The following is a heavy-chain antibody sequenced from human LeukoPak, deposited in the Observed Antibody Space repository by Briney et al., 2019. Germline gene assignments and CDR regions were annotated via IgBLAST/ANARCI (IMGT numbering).Heavy chain of an antibody. Sequence: GGSLRLSCAASGFTFSSYAMSWVRQAPGKGLEWVSAISGSGGSTYCADSVKGRFTISRDNSKNTLYLQMNSLRAEDTAVYYCAKGGQQLVRFNWFDPWGQGALVTVSS. D-gene: IGHD6-13*01. V-gene: IGHV3-23*01. CDR3: AKGGQQLVRFNWFDP. CDR2: ISGSGGST. J-gene: IGHJ5*02. CDR1: GFTFSSYA.